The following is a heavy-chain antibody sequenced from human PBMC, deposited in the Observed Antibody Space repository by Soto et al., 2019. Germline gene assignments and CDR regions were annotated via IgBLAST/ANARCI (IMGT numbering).Heavy chain of an antibody. CDR1: VDSVSSNSAA. CDR3: ARDCSTIAAAGTGYYYYGMDV. Sequence: SQTLSLTCAISVDSVSSNSAAWNWIRQSPSRGLEWLGRTYYRSKWYNDYAVSVKSRITINPDTSKNQFSLQLNSVTPEDTAVYYCARDCSTIAAAGTGYYYYGMDVWGQGTTVTVSS. J-gene: IGHJ6*02. V-gene: IGHV6-1*01. D-gene: IGHD6-13*01. CDR2: TYYRSKWYN.